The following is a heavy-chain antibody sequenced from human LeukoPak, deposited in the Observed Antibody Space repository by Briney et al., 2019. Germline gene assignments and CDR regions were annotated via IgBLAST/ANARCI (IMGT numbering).Heavy chain of an antibody. CDR3: ARGRSLRYSGYYYFDY. Sequence: SETLSLTCTVSGGSISSSSYYWGWIRQPPGKGLEWIGSIYYSGSTYYNPSLKSRVTISVDTSKNQFSLKLSSVTAADTAVYYCARGRSLRYSGYYYFDYWGQGTLVTVSS. CDR1: GGSISSSSYY. J-gene: IGHJ4*02. CDR2: IYYSGST. V-gene: IGHV4-39*07. D-gene: IGHD5-12*01.